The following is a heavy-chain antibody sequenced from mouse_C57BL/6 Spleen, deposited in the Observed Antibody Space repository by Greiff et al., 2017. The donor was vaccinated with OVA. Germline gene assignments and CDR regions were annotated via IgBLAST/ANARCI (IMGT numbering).Heavy chain of an antibody. Sequence: EVQRVESGGDLVKPGGSLKLSCAASGFTFSSYGMSWVRQTPDKRLEWVATISSGGSYTYYPDSVKGRFTISRDNAKNTLYLQMSSLKSEDTAMYYCARQTDGYSYYFDYWGQGTTLTVSS. CDR3: ARQTDGYSYYFDY. CDR2: ISSGGSYT. D-gene: IGHD2-3*01. CDR1: GFTFSSYG. J-gene: IGHJ2*01. V-gene: IGHV5-6*01.